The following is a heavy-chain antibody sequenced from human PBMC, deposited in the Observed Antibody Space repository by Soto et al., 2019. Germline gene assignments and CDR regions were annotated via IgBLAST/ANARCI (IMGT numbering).Heavy chain of an antibody. Sequence: EGSLRRSCFPSGFTFSTYSMNWVRQAPGKGLEWVSYISSSSSTIYYADSVKGRFTISRDNAKNSLYLQMNSLRAEDTAVYYCARDRDHRRWFDPWGQGP. CDR3: ARDRDHRRWFDP. CDR2: ISSSSSTI. CDR1: GFTFSTYS. V-gene: IGHV3-48*01. J-gene: IGHJ5*02. D-gene: IGHD3-10*01.